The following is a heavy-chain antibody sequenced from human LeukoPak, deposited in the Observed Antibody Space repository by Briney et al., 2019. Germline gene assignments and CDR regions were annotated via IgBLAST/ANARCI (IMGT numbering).Heavy chain of an antibody. CDR3: ARGRELLVDY. CDR1: GVSISSYY. Sequence: SETLSLTCTVSGVSISSYYWSWIRQPPGKGLEWIGYIYYSGSTNYNPSLKSRVTISVDTSKNQFSLKLSSVTAADTAVYYCARGRELLVDYWGQGTLVTVSS. D-gene: IGHD1-26*01. J-gene: IGHJ4*02. CDR2: IYYSGST. V-gene: IGHV4-59*08.